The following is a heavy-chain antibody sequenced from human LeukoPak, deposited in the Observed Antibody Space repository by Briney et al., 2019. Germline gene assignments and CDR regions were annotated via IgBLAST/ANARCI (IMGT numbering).Heavy chain of an antibody. Sequence: GGSLRLSCAPSGFALSTYGMNWVRQAPGKGLEWISYITSRSTTYYADSVRGRFTISRDNAKNSLYLEMNGLRDDDTAVYYCARRISGSYLDYWGKGTLVTVSS. CDR3: ARRISGSYLDY. CDR2: ITSRSTT. D-gene: IGHD3-10*01. J-gene: IGHJ4*02. CDR1: GFALSTYG. V-gene: IGHV3-48*02.